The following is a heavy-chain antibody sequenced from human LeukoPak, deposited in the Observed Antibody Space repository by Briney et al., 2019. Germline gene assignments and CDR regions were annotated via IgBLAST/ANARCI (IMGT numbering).Heavy chain of an antibody. D-gene: IGHD2-15*01. V-gene: IGHV4-39*01. CDR1: GYSISSSSYY. J-gene: IGHJ4*02. CDR3: ARQVNVVVVAATFDY. Sequence: SETLSLTCAVSGYSISSSSYYWGWIRQPPGKGLEWIGSIYYSGSTYYNPSLKSRVTISVDTSKNQFSLKLSSVTAADTAVYYCARQVNVVVVAATFDYWGQGTLVTVSS. CDR2: IYYSGST.